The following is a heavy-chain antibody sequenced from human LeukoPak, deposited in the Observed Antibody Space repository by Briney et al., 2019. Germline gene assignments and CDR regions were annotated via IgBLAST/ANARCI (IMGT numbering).Heavy chain of an antibody. D-gene: IGHD3-22*01. J-gene: IGHJ5*02. CDR2: IYHSGST. CDR3: ARDGTYYYDSGLTNWFDP. Sequence: SETLSLTCTVSGYSISSGYYWGWIRQPPGKGLEWIGSIYHSGSTYYNPSLKSRVTISVDTSKNQFSLKLSSVTAADTAVYYCARDGTYYYDSGLTNWFDPWGQGTLVTVSS. CDR1: GYSISSGYY. V-gene: IGHV4-38-2*02.